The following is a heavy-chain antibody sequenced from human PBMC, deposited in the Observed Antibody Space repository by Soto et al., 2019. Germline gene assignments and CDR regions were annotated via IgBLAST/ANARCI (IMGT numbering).Heavy chain of an antibody. J-gene: IGHJ4*02. CDR2: VYTSGST. CDR3: ARTVGAAYYFDF. CDR1: GDSMTKYY. V-gene: IGHV4-4*07. D-gene: IGHD1-26*01. Sequence: PSETLSLTCTVSGDSMTKYYWSWIRQPDGKGLEWIGRVYTSGSTNYNPSLKSRVTMSIDTSNNHFSLTLKSVTAADTAVYYCARTVGAAYYFDFWGQGALVTVSS.